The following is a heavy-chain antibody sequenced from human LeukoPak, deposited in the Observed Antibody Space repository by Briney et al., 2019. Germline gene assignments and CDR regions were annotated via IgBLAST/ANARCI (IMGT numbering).Heavy chain of an antibody. Sequence: SETLSLTCTVSGGSISTGGYYWSWIRQHPGKGLEWIGYIYYSGSTYCNPSLESRVTISLDTSNNHFSLKLSSVTAADTAVYYCARYDSGTFYKANWFDPWGQGTLVTVSS. CDR1: GGSISTGGYY. D-gene: IGHD3-10*01. V-gene: IGHV4-31*03. CDR2: IYYSGST. CDR3: ARYDSGTFYKANWFDP. J-gene: IGHJ5*02.